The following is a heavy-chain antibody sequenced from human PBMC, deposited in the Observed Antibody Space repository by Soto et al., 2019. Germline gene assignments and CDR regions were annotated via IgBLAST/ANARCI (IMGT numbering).Heavy chain of an antibody. D-gene: IGHD3-3*01. CDR1: GFTFGDYA. CDR2: IRSKAYGGTT. CDR3: TRDGKLQYDFWSGYYPDYYGMDV. J-gene: IGHJ6*02. Sequence: GGSLRLSCTASGFTFGDYAMSWFRQAPGKGLEWGGFIRSKAYGGTTEYAASVEGRFTISRDDSKSIAYLQMNSLKTEDTAVYYCTRDGKLQYDFWSGYYPDYYGMDVWGQGTTVTVSS. V-gene: IGHV3-49*03.